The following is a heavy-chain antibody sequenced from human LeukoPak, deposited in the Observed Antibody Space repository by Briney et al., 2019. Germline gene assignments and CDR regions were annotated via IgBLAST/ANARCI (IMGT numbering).Heavy chain of an antibody. V-gene: IGHV1-18*01. Sequence: ASVKVSCKASGYTFTSYGISWVRQAPRQGLEWMGWISAYNGNTNYAPKLQGRVTITTDTSTSTAYMELRSLRSDDTAVYYCARGGRAAAVDYFDYWGQRTLVTASS. CDR2: ISAYNGNT. J-gene: IGHJ4*02. CDR3: ARGGRAAAVDYFDY. CDR1: GYTFTSYG. D-gene: IGHD6-13*01.